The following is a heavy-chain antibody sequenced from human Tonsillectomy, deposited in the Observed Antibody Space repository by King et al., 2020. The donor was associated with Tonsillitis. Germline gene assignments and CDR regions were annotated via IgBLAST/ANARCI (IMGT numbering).Heavy chain of an antibody. CDR3: ARVVGVSRPADDAFDI. CDR1: GFTFSSYS. CDR2: ISSSSSYI. Sequence: VQLVESGGGLVKPGGSLRLSCAASGFTFSSYSMNWVRQAPGKGLEWVSSISSSSSYIYYADSVKGRFTISRDNAKNSLYLQMNSLRAEDTAVYYCARVVGVSRPADDAFDIWGQGTMVTVSS. D-gene: IGHD2-15*01. J-gene: IGHJ3*02. V-gene: IGHV3-21*01.